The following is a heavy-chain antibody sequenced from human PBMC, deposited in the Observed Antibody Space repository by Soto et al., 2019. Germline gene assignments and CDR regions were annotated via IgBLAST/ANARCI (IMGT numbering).Heavy chain of an antibody. J-gene: IGHJ6*03. CDR3: AKDHNAVGRGEEYYMDV. Sequence: EVQLLESGGGLVQPGGSLRLSCAASGFTFSGYAMSWVRQTPGKGLEWVSAISGSGGSTYYADSVKGRFTISRDNSKNTLYLQMNSLRAEDTDVYYCAKDHNAVGRGEEYYMDVWGKGTTVTVSS. V-gene: IGHV3-23*01. D-gene: IGHD3-10*01. CDR2: ISGSGGST. CDR1: GFTFSGYA.